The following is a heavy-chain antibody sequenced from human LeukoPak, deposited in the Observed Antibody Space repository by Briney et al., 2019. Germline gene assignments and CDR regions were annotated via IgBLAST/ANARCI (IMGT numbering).Heavy chain of an antibody. D-gene: IGHD2-21*01. Sequence: SETLSLTCAVYGGSFSGYYWSWIRQPPGKGLEWIGEISHSGSTNYNPSLKSRVTISVDTSKNQFSLKLSSVTAADTAVYYCARLLWAFDIWGQGTMVTVSS. CDR2: ISHSGST. CDR3: ARLLWAFDI. CDR1: GGSFSGYY. V-gene: IGHV4-34*01. J-gene: IGHJ3*02.